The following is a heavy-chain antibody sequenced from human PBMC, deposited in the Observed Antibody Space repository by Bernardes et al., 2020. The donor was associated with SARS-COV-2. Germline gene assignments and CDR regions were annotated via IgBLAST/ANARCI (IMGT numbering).Heavy chain of an antibody. CDR1: GFTFSSCA. CDR2: ITGSGGNT. CDR3: AKREYYDFWSGPIDY. V-gene: IGHV3-23*01. D-gene: IGHD3-3*01. Sequence: GGSLRLSCASSGFTFSSCAMSWVRQAPGKGLEWVSVITGSGGNTYYADSVKARFTISRDNSKNTLNLHMNSLRAEDTAVYYCAKREYYDFWSGPIDYWGQGTLVTVSS. J-gene: IGHJ4*02.